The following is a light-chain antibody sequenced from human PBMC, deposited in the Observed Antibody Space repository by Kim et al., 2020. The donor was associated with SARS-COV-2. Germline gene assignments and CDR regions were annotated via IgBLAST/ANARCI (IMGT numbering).Light chain of an antibody. J-gene: IGKJ1*01. Sequence: EIVLTQSPGTLSLSPAERATLSCRASQNVFSSYLAWYQQKPGQAPRLLIYGASTRATGIPDRFGGSGSGTDFTLTINILESEDFAVYYCQQFGTSSGWTFGQGTKVDIK. CDR2: GAS. V-gene: IGKV3-20*01. CDR1: QNVFSSY. CDR3: QQFGTSSGWT.